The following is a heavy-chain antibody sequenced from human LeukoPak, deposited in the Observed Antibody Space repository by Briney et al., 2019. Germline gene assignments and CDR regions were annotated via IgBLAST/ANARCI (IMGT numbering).Heavy chain of an antibody. CDR2: IYYRGNT. V-gene: IGHV4-59*08. CDR1: GGSISSYY. Sequence: SETLSLTCSVSGGSISSYYWSWIRQPPGKGLEWIGYIYYRGNTKYNPSLRSRVTISIDTSKNQFSLKLTSVTAADTAMYYCARPKSAAGTVHDLDAFDVRGQGTMVTVSS. CDR3: ARPKSAAGTVHDLDAFDV. J-gene: IGHJ3*01. D-gene: IGHD6-13*01.